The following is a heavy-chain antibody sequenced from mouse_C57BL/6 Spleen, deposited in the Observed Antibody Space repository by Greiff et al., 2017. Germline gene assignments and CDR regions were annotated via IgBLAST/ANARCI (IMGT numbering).Heavy chain of an antibody. CDR2: IYPGNSDT. Sequence: VHVKQSGTVLARPGASVKMSCKTSGYTFTSYWMHWVKQRPGQGLEWIGAIYPGNSDTSYNQKFKGKAKLTAVTSASTAYMELSSLTNEDSAVYYCFLWARREYFDYWGQGTTLTVSS. CDR1: GYTFTSYW. V-gene: IGHV1-5*01. J-gene: IGHJ2*01. D-gene: IGHD1-1*02. CDR3: FLWARREYFDY.